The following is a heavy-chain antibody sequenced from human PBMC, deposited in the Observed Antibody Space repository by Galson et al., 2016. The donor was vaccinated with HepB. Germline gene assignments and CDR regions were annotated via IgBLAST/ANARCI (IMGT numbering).Heavy chain of an antibody. CDR1: GFTFSIYW. Sequence: SLRLSFAASGFTFSIYWMQWVRQGPGGGLVWVSSMVSDGSTPIYADFVKGRFTISRDNAKNTLYLQMDGLRVEDTAVYYCGRESWGLPEYWGQGTLVTVSS. CDR3: GRESWGLPEY. J-gene: IGHJ4*02. CDR2: MVSDGSTP. D-gene: IGHD4-11*01. V-gene: IGHV3-74*01.